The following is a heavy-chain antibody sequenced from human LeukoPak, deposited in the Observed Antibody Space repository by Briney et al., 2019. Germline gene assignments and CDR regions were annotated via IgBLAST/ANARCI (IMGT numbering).Heavy chain of an antibody. J-gene: IGHJ6*02. CDR1: GFTFGDYA. Sequence: GGSLRLSCTASGFTFGDYAMSWFRQAPGKGLEWVGFIRSKAYGGTTEYAASVKGRFTISRDDSESIAYLQMNSLKTEDTAVYYCTRDTSVDTAMVSYYYYGMDVWGQGTTVTVSS. CDR2: IRSKAYGGTT. V-gene: IGHV3-49*03. CDR3: TRDTSVDTAMVSYYYYGMDV. D-gene: IGHD5-18*01.